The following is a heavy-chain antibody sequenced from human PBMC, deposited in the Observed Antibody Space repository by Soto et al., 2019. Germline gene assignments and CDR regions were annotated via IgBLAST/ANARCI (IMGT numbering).Heavy chain of an antibody. Sequence: PSETLSLTCTVSGGSISSYYWSWIRQPPGKGLEWIGYIYYSGSTNYNPSLKSRVTISVDTSKNQFSLKLSSVTAADTAVYYCPINAGGSGSAPAYYYGMDVWGQGTTVTVSS. CDR3: PINAGGSGSAPAYYYGMDV. CDR2: IYYSGST. J-gene: IGHJ6*02. CDR1: GGSISSYY. V-gene: IGHV4-59*01. D-gene: IGHD3-10*01.